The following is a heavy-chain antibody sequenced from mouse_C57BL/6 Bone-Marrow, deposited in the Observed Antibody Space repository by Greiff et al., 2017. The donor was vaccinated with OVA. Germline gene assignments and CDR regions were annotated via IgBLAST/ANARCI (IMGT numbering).Heavy chain of an antibody. CDR2: ILPGSGST. CDR3: ARRRGDEAWCAY. CDR1: GYTFTGYW. J-gene: IGHJ3*01. V-gene: IGHV1-9*01. Sequence: LVESGAELMKPGASVKLSCKATGYTFTGYWIEWVKQRPGHGLEWIGEILPGSGSTNYNEKFTGTATFTADTYSNTAYMQRRSLTTEDSAIYYCARRRGDEAWCAYWGKGTLVTVSA.